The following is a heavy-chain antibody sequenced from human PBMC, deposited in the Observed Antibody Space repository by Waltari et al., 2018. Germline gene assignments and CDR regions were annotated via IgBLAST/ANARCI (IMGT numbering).Heavy chain of an antibody. Sequence: EVQLVQSGAEVKKPGESLKISCKGSGYSFTSYWIGWVRQMPGKGLAWMGIIYPGDSDTRYSPSFQCQVTISADKSIRTASLQWSSLKASDTAMYDCARLDSSSWKGVDYWGQGTLVTVSS. D-gene: IGHD6-13*01. CDR3: ARLDSSSWKGVDY. V-gene: IGHV5-51*03. CDR2: IYPGDSDT. CDR1: GYSFTSYW. J-gene: IGHJ4*02.